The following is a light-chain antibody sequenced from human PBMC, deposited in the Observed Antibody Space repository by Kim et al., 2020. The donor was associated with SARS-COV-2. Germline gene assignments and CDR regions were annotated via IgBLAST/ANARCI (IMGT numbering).Light chain of an antibody. V-gene: IGLV1-44*01. CDR3: AAWDDSLNLL. CDR2: SNH. Sequence: PGQSVAMLVSGSSSTIGSNPVIWYQPLPGTAPKLLIYSNHQRPSGVPDRFSGSKSGTSASLAISGLQSEDEADYYCAAWDDSLNLLFGGGTQLTVL. J-gene: IGLJ3*02. CDR1: SSTIGSNP.